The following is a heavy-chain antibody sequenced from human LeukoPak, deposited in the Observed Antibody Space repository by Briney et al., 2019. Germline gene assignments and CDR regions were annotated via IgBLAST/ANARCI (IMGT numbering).Heavy chain of an antibody. Sequence: GGSLRLSCAASGFTFSSYGMHWVRQAPGKGLEWVAVIWYDGSNKYYADSVKGRFTIYRDNSKNTLYLQMNSLRAEDTAVYYCAREEYYYGSGSYRGYDAFDIWGQGTMVTVSS. V-gene: IGHV3-33*01. D-gene: IGHD3-10*01. J-gene: IGHJ3*02. CDR2: IWYDGSNK. CDR3: AREEYYYGSGSYRGYDAFDI. CDR1: GFTFSSYG.